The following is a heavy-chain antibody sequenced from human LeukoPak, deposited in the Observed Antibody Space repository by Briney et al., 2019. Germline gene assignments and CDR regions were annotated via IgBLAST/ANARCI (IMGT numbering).Heavy chain of an antibody. J-gene: IGHJ5*02. CDR1: GGSISSSTYY. D-gene: IGHD3-3*01. CDR2: IYYSGST. Sequence: SETLSLTCTVSGGSISSSTYYWGWIRQPPGKGLEWIGYIYYSGSTNYNPSLKSRVTISVDTSKNQFSLKLSSVTAADTAVYYCARASGDDFWSGYYTRSWFDPWGPGTLVTVSS. CDR3: ARASGDDFWSGYYTRSWFDP. V-gene: IGHV4-61*05.